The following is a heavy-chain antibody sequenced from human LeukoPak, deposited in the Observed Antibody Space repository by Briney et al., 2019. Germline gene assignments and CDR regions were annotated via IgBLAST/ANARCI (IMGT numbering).Heavy chain of an antibody. D-gene: IGHD6-13*01. CDR1: GFTFSSYW. J-gene: IGHJ4*02. Sequence: GGSLGLSCAASGFTFSSYWMSWVRQAPGKGLEWVANIKQVGSDKSYGDSWKGRFPNSKENAKKPLYLQKNSLRAEDKAVYYCARPIRPGIAAGGKNYWGQGTLVTVSS. CDR3: ARPIRPGIAAGGKNY. V-gene: IGHV3-7*05. CDR2: IKQVGSDK.